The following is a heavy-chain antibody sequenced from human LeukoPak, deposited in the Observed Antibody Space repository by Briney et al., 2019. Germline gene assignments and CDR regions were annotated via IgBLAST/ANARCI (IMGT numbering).Heavy chain of an antibody. J-gene: IGHJ4*02. D-gene: IGHD3-10*01. CDR2: IESKTDGGTK. V-gene: IGHV3-15*04. CDR1: GFSFSDAW. CDR3: TTYGSGRKFDY. Sequence: PGGSHRLSCAASGFSFSDAWMSWVRQIPGKGLEWVGRIESKTDGGTKDYAAPVKGRFTISRDDSTNTLYLQMNSLKSEDTAVYYCTTYGSGRKFDYWGQGILVTVSS.